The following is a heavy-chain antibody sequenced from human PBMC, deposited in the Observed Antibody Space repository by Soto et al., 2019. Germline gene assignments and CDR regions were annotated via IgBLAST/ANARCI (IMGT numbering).Heavy chain of an antibody. J-gene: IGHJ5*02. CDR3: AREGGPTAMDQYNWFDP. CDR1: GFTFSSYA. V-gene: IGHV3-30-3*01. D-gene: IGHD5-18*01. CDR2: ISYDGSNK. Sequence: GGSLRLSCATSGFTFSSYAMHWVRQAPGKGLEWVAVISYDGSNKYYADSVKGRFTVSRDNSKNTLYLQMNSLRTEDTAVYYCAREGGPTAMDQYNWFDPWGQGTLVTVSS.